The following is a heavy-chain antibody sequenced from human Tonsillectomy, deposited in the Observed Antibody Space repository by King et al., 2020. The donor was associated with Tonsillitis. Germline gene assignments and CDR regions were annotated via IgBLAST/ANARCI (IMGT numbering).Heavy chain of an antibody. D-gene: IGHD3-9*01. CDR3: AVYDILTGYFDY. CDR2: IYYSGST. V-gene: IGHV4-39*01. J-gene: IGHJ4*02. Sequence: QLQESGPGLVKPSETLSLTCTVSGGSISSSSYYWGWIRQPPGKGLEWIGSIYYSGSTYYNPSLKSRATISVDTSKNQFSLKLSSVSAADTAVYYCAVYDILTGYFDYWGQGTLVTVSS. CDR1: GGSISSSSYY.